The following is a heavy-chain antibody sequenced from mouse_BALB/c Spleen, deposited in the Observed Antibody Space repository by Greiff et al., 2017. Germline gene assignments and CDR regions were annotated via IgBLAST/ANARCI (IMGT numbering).Heavy chain of an antibody. Sequence: EVQLQQSGAELVKPVASVKLSCTASGFNIKDTYMHWVKQRPEQGLEWIGRIDPANGNTKYDPKFQGKATITADTSSNTAYLQLSSLTSEDTAVYYCGPYGNYGAYWGQGTLVTVSA. CDR1: GFNIKDTY. D-gene: IGHD2-10*02. CDR3: GPYGNYGAY. V-gene: IGHV14-3*02. CDR2: IDPANGNT. J-gene: IGHJ3*01.